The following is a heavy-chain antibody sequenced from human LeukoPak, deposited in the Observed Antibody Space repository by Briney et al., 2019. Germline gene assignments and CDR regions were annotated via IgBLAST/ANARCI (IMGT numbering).Heavy chain of an antibody. CDR2: IKKDGSEK. Sequence: GGSLRLSCAASGFTFNTYWMNWFRQAPGKGLEWVANIKKDGSEKYYVDSVKGRFTISRDNAKNSLYLQMNSLRAEDTAVYYCASSPVRDYWGQGTLVTVSS. CDR1: GFTFNTYW. CDR3: ASSPVRDY. J-gene: IGHJ4*02. V-gene: IGHV3-7*01. D-gene: IGHD4-17*01.